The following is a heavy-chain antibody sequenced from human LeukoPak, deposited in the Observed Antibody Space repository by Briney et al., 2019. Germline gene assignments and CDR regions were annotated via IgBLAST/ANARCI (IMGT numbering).Heavy chain of an antibody. V-gene: IGHV3-23*01. CDR2: ISGSGGTT. J-gene: IGHJ4*02. D-gene: IGHD3-22*01. Sequence: GGSLRLSCAASGFTFSSYAMSWVRQAPGKGLEWVSGISGSGGTTYYADFVKGRFTISRDNSKNTLYLQMNSLRAEDTAVYYCANRNYYDSSGYYYAYYFDYWGQGTLGTVSS. CDR1: GFTFSSYA. CDR3: ANRNYYDSSGYYYAYYFDY.